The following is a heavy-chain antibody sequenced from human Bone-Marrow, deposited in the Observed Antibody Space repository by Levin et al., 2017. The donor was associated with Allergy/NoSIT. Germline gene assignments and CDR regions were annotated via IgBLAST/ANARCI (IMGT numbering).Heavy chain of an antibody. Sequence: ETLSLTCKGSGYRFTSYWIGWVRQMPENRLEWMGIIYPGDSDTTYSPSFQGRVTISVDKSTSTAYLQLNTLKASYPALSYCATLPFFAVAGQGSWFDPWGQGTLVTVSS. CDR1: GYRFTSYW. V-gene: IGHV5-51*01. J-gene: IGHJ5*02. D-gene: IGHD6-19*01. CDR3: ATLPFFAVAGQGSWFDP. CDR2: IYPGDSDT.